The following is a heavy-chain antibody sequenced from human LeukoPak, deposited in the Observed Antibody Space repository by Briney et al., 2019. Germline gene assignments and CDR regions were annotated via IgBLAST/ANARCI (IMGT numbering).Heavy chain of an antibody. Sequence: SETLSLTCTVSGGSISSGGYYWSWLRQHPGKGLEWIGYIYYSGSTYYNPPLKSRVTISVDTSKNQFSLKLSSVTAADTAVYYCARGLVRGVIRFDPWGQGTLVTVSS. CDR1: GGSISSGGYY. V-gene: IGHV4-31*03. CDR3: ARGLVRGVIRFDP. D-gene: IGHD3-10*01. J-gene: IGHJ5*02. CDR2: IYYSGST.